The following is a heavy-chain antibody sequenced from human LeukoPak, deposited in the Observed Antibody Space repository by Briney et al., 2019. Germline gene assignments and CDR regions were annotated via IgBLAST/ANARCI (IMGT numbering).Heavy chain of an antibody. Sequence: PGGSLRLFCAASGFTFSNYAMYWVRQAPGKGLEWVAVISFDGSNKYYADSVKGRFTISRDNSKNTLYLRMSSLRAEDTAVYYCAREYYYGSGSFYNVGYFDYWGQGTLVTVSS. CDR2: ISFDGSNK. D-gene: IGHD3-10*01. J-gene: IGHJ4*02. CDR1: GFTFSNYA. V-gene: IGHV3-30-3*01. CDR3: AREYYYGSGSFYNVGYFDY.